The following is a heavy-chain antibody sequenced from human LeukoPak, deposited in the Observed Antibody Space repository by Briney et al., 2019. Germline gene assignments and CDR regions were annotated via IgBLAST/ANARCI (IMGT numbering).Heavy chain of an antibody. CDR3: ARSHCGGDCYSSRWQVLYGYYYYYMDV. J-gene: IGHJ6*03. D-gene: IGHD2-21*02. CDR1: GGSFRGFY. CDR2: INHGGGS. V-gene: IGHV4-34*01. Sequence: PSETLSLTCAVYGGSFRGFYWSWIRQSPGRGLEWLGEINHGGGSSYNPSLTRRLTFSVDMSKNQFSLKLRSLTAADTAVYYCARSHCGGDCYSSRWQVLYGYYYYYMDVWGKGTTVTVSS.